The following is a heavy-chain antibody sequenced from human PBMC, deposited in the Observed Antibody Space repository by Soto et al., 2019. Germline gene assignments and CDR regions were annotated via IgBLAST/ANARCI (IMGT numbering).Heavy chain of an antibody. D-gene: IGHD1-1*01. CDR3: ARDMTSKYTRDY. Sequence: PGGSLRLSCAASGFTFSDHAMHWVRQAPGQGLDWVSFISFDAVHKFYADSVKGRFTISRDNSKNTLYLQMDGLRADDTAVYYCARDMTSKYTRDYWGQGTLVTVYS. CDR1: GFTFSDHA. V-gene: IGHV3-30*04. J-gene: IGHJ4*02. CDR2: ISFDAVHK.